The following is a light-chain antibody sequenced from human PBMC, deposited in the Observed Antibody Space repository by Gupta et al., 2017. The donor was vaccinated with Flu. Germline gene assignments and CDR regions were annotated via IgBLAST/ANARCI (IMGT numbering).Light chain of an antibody. Sequence: NFILTQPHSVSEPPGKTVIISCTRSSGNIASDNVQWYQQRPGSAPSIVIYENDRRPSGVPDRFSASIDSSSSSASLTISGLTTADEAYYYCQSSDNTHPQGFGTGTKVTVL. V-gene: IGLV6-57*03. CDR3: QSSDNTHPQG. CDR1: SGNIASDN. J-gene: IGLJ1*01. CDR2: END.